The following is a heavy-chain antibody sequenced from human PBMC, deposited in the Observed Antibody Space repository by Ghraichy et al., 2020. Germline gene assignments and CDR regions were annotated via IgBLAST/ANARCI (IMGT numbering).Heavy chain of an antibody. D-gene: IGHD3-10*01. Sequence: GESLNISCAASGFTFTRYWMSWVRRAPGRGLEWLANINEEGSRSYFGGSVKGRFTISRDNARNSVYLQLNSLRAEDTAVYYCTRVRGSYDVSEYWGQGTLVTVSS. CDR1: GFTFTRYW. J-gene: IGHJ4*02. CDR3: TRVRGSYDVSEY. CDR2: INEEGSRS. V-gene: IGHV3-7*04.